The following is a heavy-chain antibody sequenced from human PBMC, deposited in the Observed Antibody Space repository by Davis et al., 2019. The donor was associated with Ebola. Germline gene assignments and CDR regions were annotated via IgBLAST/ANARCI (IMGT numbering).Heavy chain of an antibody. D-gene: IGHD2-15*01. J-gene: IGHJ5*02. CDR2: MNPNSGNT. CDR3: ARRVATNWFDP. CDR1: GYTFTGYY. V-gene: IGHV1-8*02. Sequence: ASVKVSCKASGYTFTGYYIHWVRQAPGQGLEWMGWMNPNSGNTGYAQKFQGRVTMTTDTSTSTAYMELRSLRSDDTAVYYCARRVATNWFDPWGQGTLVTVSS.